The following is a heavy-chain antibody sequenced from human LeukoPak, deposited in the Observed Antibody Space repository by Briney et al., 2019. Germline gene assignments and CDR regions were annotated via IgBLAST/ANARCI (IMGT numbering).Heavy chain of an antibody. CDR3: ARDRRYCGGDCYSGYFDY. Sequence: GGSLRLSCAASGFTFSSYSMNWVRQAPGKGLEWVSYISSSGSTIYYADSVKGRFTISRDNAKNSLYLQMNSLRAEDTAVYYCARDRRYCGGDCYSGYFDYWGQGTLVTVSS. CDR1: GFTFSSYS. CDR2: ISSSGSTI. J-gene: IGHJ4*02. D-gene: IGHD2-21*02. V-gene: IGHV3-48*04.